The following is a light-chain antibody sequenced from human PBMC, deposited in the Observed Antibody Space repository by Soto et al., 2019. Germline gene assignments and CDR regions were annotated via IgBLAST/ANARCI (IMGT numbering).Light chain of an antibody. CDR1: QSVSDTY. CDR2: GAS. J-gene: IGKJ1*01. V-gene: IGKV3-20*01. Sequence: EIVLTQSPGTLSLSPGERATLSCRASQSVSDTYLAWYQQKPGRAPRLLIYGASNRATGIPDRFSGSGSGADFTLTISRLEPEDFAVYYCQHYGISPPWTFGQGTKV. CDR3: QHYGISPPWT.